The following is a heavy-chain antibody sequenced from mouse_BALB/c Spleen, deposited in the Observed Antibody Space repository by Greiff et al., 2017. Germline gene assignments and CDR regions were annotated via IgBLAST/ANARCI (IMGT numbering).Heavy chain of an antibody. CDR2: INPYNDGT. CDR3: ARVLRSAWFAY. Sequence: VQLKESGPELVKPGASVKMSCKASGYTFTSYVMHWVKQKPGQGLEWIGYINPYNDGTKYNEKFKGKATLTSDKSSSTAYMELSSLTSEDSAVYYCARVLRSAWFAYLGRGTLVTVSA. V-gene: IGHV1-14*01. J-gene: IGHJ3*01. CDR1: GYTFTSYV.